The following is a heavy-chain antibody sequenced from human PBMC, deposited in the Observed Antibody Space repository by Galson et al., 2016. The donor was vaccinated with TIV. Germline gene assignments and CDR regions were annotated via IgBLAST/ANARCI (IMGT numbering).Heavy chain of an antibody. Sequence: SETLSLTCAAYGGALSDDYWTWFRQPPGKGLEWIGEINRSGGTNYNPSLKSRVTLSLDRSKNQFSLKLRSVTAADTAVYYCARPKMRIRAFTYWGQGTPVTVSS. CDR2: INRSGGT. J-gene: IGHJ4*02. V-gene: IGHV4-34*01. D-gene: IGHD3-10*01. CDR3: ARPKMRIRAFTY. CDR1: GGALSDDY.